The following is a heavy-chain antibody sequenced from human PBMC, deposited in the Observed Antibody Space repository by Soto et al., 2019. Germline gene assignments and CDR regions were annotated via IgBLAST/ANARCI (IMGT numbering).Heavy chain of an antibody. CDR2: ISSSSSTI. J-gene: IGHJ6*02. D-gene: IGHD3-22*01. CDR3: ARDATYYYDSSGYFYYYYGMDV. CDR1: GFTFSSYS. Sequence: PGGSLRLSCAASGFTFSSYSMNWVRQAPGKGLEWVSYISSSSSTIYYADSVKGRFTISRDNAKNSLYLQMNSLRDEDTAVYYCARDATYYYDSSGYFYYYYGMDVWGQGTTVTVSS. V-gene: IGHV3-48*02.